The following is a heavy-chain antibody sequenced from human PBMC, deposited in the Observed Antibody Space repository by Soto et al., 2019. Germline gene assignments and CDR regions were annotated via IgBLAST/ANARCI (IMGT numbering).Heavy chain of an antibody. J-gene: IGHJ4*02. Sequence: QVQLQESGPGLVQPSETLSLTCTVSGESLRFGSYYWSWIRQPPGKGPEWIGYIYYSGNTKYSPSVEGRVTISIDPSKNQFALRVSSVTAADTAVYYCARHADVATYIDPAYFKSWGEGTLVTVSS. CDR3: ARHADVATYIDPAYFKS. D-gene: IGHD5-12*01. CDR2: IYYSGNT. CDR1: GESLRFGSYY. V-gene: IGHV4-61*01.